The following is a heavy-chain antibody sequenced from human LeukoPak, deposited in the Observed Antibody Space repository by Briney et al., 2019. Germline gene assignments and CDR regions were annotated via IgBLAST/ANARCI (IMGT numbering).Heavy chain of an antibody. V-gene: IGHV3-33*06. D-gene: IGHD3-10*01. Sequence: GGSLRLSCAASGFTLSSYGMHWVRQAPGKGLEWVAVIWYDGSNKYYADSVKGRFTISRDNSKNTLYLQMNSLRVEDTAVFYCAKDTTTSRRGFDYWGQGILVTVSS. CDR3: AKDTTTSRRGFDY. CDR2: IWYDGSNK. CDR1: GFTLSSYG. J-gene: IGHJ4*02.